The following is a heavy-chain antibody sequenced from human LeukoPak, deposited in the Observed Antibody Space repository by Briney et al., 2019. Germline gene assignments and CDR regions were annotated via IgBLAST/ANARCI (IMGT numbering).Heavy chain of an antibody. CDR1: GFSLSTSGVC. Sequence: SGPTLVNPTQPLTLTCTFSGFSLSTSGVCVGWIRQPSGKALEWLALFYWDDDKRYSPSLKSRLTITKDTSKDQVVLTMTNMDPVDTATYYCAHGQTGVDQFDYWGQGTLVTVSS. CDR2: FYWDDDK. D-gene: IGHD3-3*01. J-gene: IGHJ4*02. CDR3: AHGQTGVDQFDY. V-gene: IGHV2-5*02.